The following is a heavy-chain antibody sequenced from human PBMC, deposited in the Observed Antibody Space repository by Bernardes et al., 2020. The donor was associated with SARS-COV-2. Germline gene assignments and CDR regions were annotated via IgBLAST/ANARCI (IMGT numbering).Heavy chain of an antibody. Sequence: SETLSLTRSVSGASISSGTSYWSWIRQPAGKGLEWIGRLYTSGSPKYNPSLKSRVTISADASKNQFSLKLNSMTAADAAVYYCAREMLGGLDAFDIWGQGTKVTVSS. D-gene: IGHD3-16*01. CDR2: LYTSGSP. CDR3: AREMLGGLDAFDI. V-gene: IGHV4-61*02. J-gene: IGHJ3*02. CDR1: GASISSGTSY.